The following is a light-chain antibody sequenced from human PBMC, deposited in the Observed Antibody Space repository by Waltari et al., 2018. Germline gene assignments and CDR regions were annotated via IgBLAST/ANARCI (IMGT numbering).Light chain of an antibody. J-gene: IGLJ3*02. Sequence: QSALTQPASVSGSPGQSITISCTGTSSDVGFYDFVSWFQQPPGKAPKVMIYKVNNRPAGVSNRFPGSKSANTASLTISGLQAEDEADYYCSSYTRRSYWVFGGGTQLTVL. CDR1: SSDVGFYDF. CDR2: KVN. CDR3: SSYTRRSYWV. V-gene: IGLV2-14*01.